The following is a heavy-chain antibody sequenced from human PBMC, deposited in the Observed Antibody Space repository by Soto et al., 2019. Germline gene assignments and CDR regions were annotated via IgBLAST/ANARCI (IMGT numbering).Heavy chain of an antibody. CDR2: ISGSGGRT. Sequence: EVQLLESGGGLVQSGGSVRLSCAASGFIFGNYAMNWVRQAPGKGLEWVSGISGSGGRTWYTDSVKGRFTMSTDNSNNMVGLQMNCLGVEDAAVYYCAKVWWEWMLRSFEAVDMWGQGTMVTVS. CDR1: GFIFGNYA. D-gene: IGHD1-26*01. V-gene: IGHV3-23*01. J-gene: IGHJ3*02. CDR3: AKVWWEWMLRSFEAVDM.